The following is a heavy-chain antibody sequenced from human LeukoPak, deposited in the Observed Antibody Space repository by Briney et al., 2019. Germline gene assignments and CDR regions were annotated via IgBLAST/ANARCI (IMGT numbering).Heavy chain of an antibody. V-gene: IGHV3-30*02. CDR3: ARAADQYYYSYFYYMGV. D-gene: IGHD2/OR15-2a*01. J-gene: IGHJ6*03. Sequence: GGSLRLSCAASGFIFSSYGMHWVRQAPDKGLEWVAFIRYDGSRKYYADSVKGRFTISRDNSKNTLYLQMNSLRAEDTAVYYCARAADQYYYSYFYYMGVWGKGTTVTVSS. CDR1: GFIFSSYG. CDR2: IRYDGSRK.